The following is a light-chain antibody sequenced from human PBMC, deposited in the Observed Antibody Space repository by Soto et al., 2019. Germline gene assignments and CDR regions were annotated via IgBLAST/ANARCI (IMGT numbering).Light chain of an antibody. Sequence: EIVLTQSPATLSLSPGERATFSCKASQSVGTSLAWFQQKPGQAPRLFIYDASVRATGIPARFSGSGSGTDFTLTISRLQPEDIAMYYCQQSSNWPPWTFGRGTRVEI. CDR3: QQSSNWPPWT. V-gene: IGKV3-11*01. CDR2: DAS. J-gene: IGKJ1*01. CDR1: QSVGTS.